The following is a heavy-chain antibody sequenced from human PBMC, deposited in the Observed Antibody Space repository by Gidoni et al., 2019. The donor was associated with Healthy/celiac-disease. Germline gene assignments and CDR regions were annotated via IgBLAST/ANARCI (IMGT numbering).Heavy chain of an antibody. D-gene: IGHD1-26*01. Sequence: EVQLLESGGGLVQPGGALRRSCAASGFTFISYAMSWVRPAPGKRREWVSAISGSGGSTYYADSVKGRFTISRDNSKNTLYLQMNSLRAEDTAVYYCAKEYSGSYYWYYWGQGTLVTVSS. CDR3: AKEYSGSYYWYY. CDR2: ISGSGGST. V-gene: IGHV3-23*01. J-gene: IGHJ4*02. CDR1: GFTFISYA.